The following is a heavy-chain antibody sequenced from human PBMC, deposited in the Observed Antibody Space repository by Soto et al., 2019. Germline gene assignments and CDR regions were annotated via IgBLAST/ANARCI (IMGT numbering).Heavy chain of an antibody. D-gene: IGHD3-3*01. CDR1: GFTFSDYV. CDR3: ARDRSTDFCLDV. V-gene: IGHV3-23*01. Sequence: EVLLLESGGDSVQPGGSLRLSCIGSGFTFSDYVMSWVRQVPGKGLEGVSSISDGGERTDYRDSVRGRFTISRDNTRFTLHLQMNSLRVDDSATYFCARDRSTDFCLDVWCQGTTVTVSS. J-gene: IGHJ6*02. CDR2: ISDGGERT.